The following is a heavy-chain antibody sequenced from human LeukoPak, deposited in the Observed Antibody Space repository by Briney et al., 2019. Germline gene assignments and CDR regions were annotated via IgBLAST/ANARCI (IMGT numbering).Heavy chain of an antibody. CDR3: ASASSHRIGAGGDY. Sequence: GGSLRLSCAASGFTFSSYAMSWVRQAPGKGLEWVSSISSSSSYIYYADSVKGRFTISRDNAKNTVYLQMNSLRAEDTAVYYCASASSHRIGAGGDYWGQGTLVTVSS. V-gene: IGHV3-21*01. D-gene: IGHD6-13*01. CDR2: ISSSSSYI. J-gene: IGHJ4*02. CDR1: GFTFSSYA.